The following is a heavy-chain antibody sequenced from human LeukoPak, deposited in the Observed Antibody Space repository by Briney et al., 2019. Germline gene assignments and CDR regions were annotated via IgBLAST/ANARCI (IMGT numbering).Heavy chain of an antibody. CDR1: GFTFSGSA. CDR3: TGNYYGSGSCADFDY. J-gene: IGHJ4*02. V-gene: IGHV3-73*01. CDR2: IRSTANGYAT. D-gene: IGHD3-10*01. Sequence: GGSLRLSCAASGFTFSGSALHWVRQASGKGLEWVGRIRSTANGYATAYAASVKGRFTISRDDSKNTAYLQMDSLKTEDTAVYYCTGNYYGSGSCADFDYWGQGTLVTVSS.